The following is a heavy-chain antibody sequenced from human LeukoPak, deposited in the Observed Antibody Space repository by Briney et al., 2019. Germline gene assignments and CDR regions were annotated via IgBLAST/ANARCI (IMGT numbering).Heavy chain of an antibody. D-gene: IGHD3-10*01. CDR2: IYHSGST. V-gene: IGHV4-30-2*01. J-gene: IGHJ4*02. Sequence: TQTLSLTCTVSGGSISSGGYYWSWIRQPPGKGLEWIGYIYHSGSTYYNPSLKSRVTISVDRSKNQFSLKLSSVTAADTAVYYCARGLTMVRGVIGYWGQGTLVTVSS. CDR3: ARGLTMVRGVIGY. CDR1: GGSISSGGYY.